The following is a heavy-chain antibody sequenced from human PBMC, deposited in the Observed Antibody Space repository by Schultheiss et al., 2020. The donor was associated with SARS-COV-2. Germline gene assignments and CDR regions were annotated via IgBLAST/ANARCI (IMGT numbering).Heavy chain of an antibody. CDR2: ISSSSSYI. CDR3: AKNKDYSNYLYYIDY. CDR1: GFTFSSYS. J-gene: IGHJ4*02. V-gene: IGHV3-21*01. Sequence: GESLKISCAASGFTFSSYSMNWVRQAPGKGLEWVSSISSSSSYIYYADSVKGRFTISRDNAKNSLYLQMNSLRAEDTAVYYCAKNKDYSNYLYYIDYWGQGTLVTVSS. D-gene: IGHD4-11*01.